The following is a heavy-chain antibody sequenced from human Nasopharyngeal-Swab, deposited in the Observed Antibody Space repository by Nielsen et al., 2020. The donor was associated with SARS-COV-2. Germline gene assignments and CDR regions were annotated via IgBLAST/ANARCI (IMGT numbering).Heavy chain of an antibody. CDR1: GFTFSYCV. CDR2: ISGSGGTT. Sequence: GESLKISCAASGFTFSYCVMSWVRQAPGKGLEWVSGISGSGGTTYYADSVKGRFTISRDNSKNTLYLQMNSLRAEDTAVYYCAKETGSYYYWGQGTLVTVSS. J-gene: IGHJ4*02. CDR3: AKETGSYYY. V-gene: IGHV3-23*01. D-gene: IGHD2-15*01.